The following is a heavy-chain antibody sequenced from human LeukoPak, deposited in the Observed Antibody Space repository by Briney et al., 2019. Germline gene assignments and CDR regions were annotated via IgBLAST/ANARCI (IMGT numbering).Heavy chain of an antibody. V-gene: IGHV4-34*01. Sequence: SETLSLTCAVYGGSFSGYYWSWIRQPPGKGLEWIGEINHSGSTNYNPSLKSRVTISVDTSKNQLSLKLSSVTAADTAVYYCARGNIVLMVYAIPPYGMDVWGQGTTVTVSS. CDR3: ARGNIVLMVYAIPPYGMDV. CDR2: INHSGST. D-gene: IGHD2-8*01. J-gene: IGHJ6*02. CDR1: GGSFSGYY.